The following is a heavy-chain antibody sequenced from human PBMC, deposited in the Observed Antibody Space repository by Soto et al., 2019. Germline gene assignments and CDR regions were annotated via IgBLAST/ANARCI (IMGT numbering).Heavy chain of an antibody. D-gene: IGHD5-18*01. CDR3: AKDSGYNYGYFRWFDP. Sequence: SETLSLTCTVSGGSISSSSYYWGWIRQPPGKGLEWIGSIFYSGSTNYNPALKSRVTISVDTSKSQFSLKLSSVTAADTAVYYCAKDSGYNYGYFRWFDPWGQGTLVTVSS. V-gene: IGHV4-39*07. J-gene: IGHJ5*02. CDR2: IFYSGST. CDR1: GGSISSSSYY.